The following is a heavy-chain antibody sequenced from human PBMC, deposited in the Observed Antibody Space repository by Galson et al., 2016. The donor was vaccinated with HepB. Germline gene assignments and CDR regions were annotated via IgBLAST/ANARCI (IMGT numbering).Heavy chain of an antibody. CDR3: ARGDIVGAIFDY. CDR1: GFTVSNNY. CDR2: IWSGGTT. D-gene: IGHD1-26*01. Sequence: SLRLSCAASGFTVSNNYMKWVRQAPGEGLEWVSLIWSGGTTDYADSVKGRFTISRDSSRNTLYLQMNSLRVEDTAVYYCARGDIVGAIFDYWGQGTLVTVSS. V-gene: IGHV3-53*01. J-gene: IGHJ4*02.